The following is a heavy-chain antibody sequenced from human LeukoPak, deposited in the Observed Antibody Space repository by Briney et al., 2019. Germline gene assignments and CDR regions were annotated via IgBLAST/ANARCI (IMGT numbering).Heavy chain of an antibody. CDR2: IIPIYGTA. CDR1: GGTFSNYP. D-gene: IGHD5-24*01. J-gene: IGHJ5*02. CDR3: ATYTGGYNYWWFDI. V-gene: IGHV1-69*01. Sequence: SVTVSCKISGGTFSNYPIVWVRQAPGRGLEWLGGIIPIYGTANYVEKVQGRFSLTAHESTATAYMELTSLTSDDTGMYFCATYTGGYNYWWFDIWGQGTLVTVSS.